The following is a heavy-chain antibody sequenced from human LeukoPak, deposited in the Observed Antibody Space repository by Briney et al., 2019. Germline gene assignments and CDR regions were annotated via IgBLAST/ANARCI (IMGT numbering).Heavy chain of an antibody. CDR3: ARDRGNGWIDY. V-gene: IGHV1-18*01. CDR1: GGTFSSYA. Sequence: ASVKVSCKASGGTFSSYAISWVRQAPGQGLEWMGWISAYNGDTNFAQRFQGRVTMTTDTSTSTAYMELRSLRSDDTALYYCARDRGNGWIDYWGRGTLVTVSS. J-gene: IGHJ4*02. D-gene: IGHD6-19*01. CDR2: ISAYNGDT.